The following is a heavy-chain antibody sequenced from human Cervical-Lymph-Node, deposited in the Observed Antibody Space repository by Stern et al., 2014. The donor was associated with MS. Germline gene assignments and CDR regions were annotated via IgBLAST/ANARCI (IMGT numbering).Heavy chain of an antibody. CDR1: GDSISSTSSF. Sequence: VQLLESGPGLVKPSQTLSLTCTVSGDSISSTSSFWNWIRQYPGKGLEWIGYIHYSGTTQYNPSLKSRLTLSVDTSKNQFSLNLISATAADTAVYYCARDLVDSSGTYFEYWGQGIQVTVSS. J-gene: IGHJ4*02. CDR3: ARDLVDSSGTYFEY. D-gene: IGHD3-22*01. CDR2: IHYSGTT. V-gene: IGHV4-31*03.